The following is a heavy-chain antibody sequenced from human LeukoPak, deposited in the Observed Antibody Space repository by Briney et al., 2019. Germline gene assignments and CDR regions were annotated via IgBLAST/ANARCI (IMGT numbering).Heavy chain of an antibody. CDR2: IVVGSGNT. V-gene: IGHV1-58*01. CDR3: AAGYIGGAMVTNAFDI. J-gene: IGHJ3*02. D-gene: IGHD5-18*01. Sequence: ASVKVSFKASGFSFTNSAVQWVRQARGQGLEWIGWIVVGSGNTIYVQKFQERVTITRDMSTSTAYMELSSLRSEDTAVYYCAAGYIGGAMVTNAFDICGQGTMVTVSS. CDR1: GFSFTNSA.